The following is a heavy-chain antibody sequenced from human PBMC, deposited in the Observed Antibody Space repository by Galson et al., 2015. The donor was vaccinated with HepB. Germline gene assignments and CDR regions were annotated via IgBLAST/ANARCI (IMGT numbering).Heavy chain of an antibody. J-gene: IGHJ4*02. CDR3: ERGLYSWNTGDY. D-gene: IGHD1/OR15-1a*01. CDR2: ISSSGSTI. Sequence: SLRLSCAASGFTFSSYEMNWVRQAPGKGLEWVSYISSSGSTIYYADSVKGRFTISRDNAKNSLYLQMNSLRAEDTAVYYCERGLYSWNTGDYWGQGTLVTVSS. V-gene: IGHV3-48*03. CDR1: GFTFSSYE.